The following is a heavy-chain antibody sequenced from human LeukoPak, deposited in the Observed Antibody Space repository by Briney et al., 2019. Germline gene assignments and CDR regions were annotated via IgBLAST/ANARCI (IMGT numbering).Heavy chain of an antibody. CDR1: GGSISSGDYY. CDR3: ARPYYYDSRIDP. J-gene: IGHJ5*02. V-gene: IGHV4-30-4*01. CDR2: TYYSGSI. D-gene: IGHD3-22*01. Sequence: SETLSLTCTVSGGSISSGDYYWSWIRQPPGKGLEWFGYTYYSGSIYYNPSLKSRATISVDTSKNQFSLKLTSVTAADTAVYYCARPYYYDSRIDPWGQGTLVTVSS.